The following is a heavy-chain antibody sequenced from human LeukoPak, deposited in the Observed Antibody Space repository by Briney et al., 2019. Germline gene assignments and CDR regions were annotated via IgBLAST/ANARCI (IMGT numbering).Heavy chain of an antibody. J-gene: IGHJ3*02. Sequence: GGSLRLSCAASGFTFSSYAMHWVRQAPGKGLEYVSAISSNGGSTYYANSVKGRFTISRDNSKNTLYLQMGSLRAEDMAVYYCARDDPGVIASRGAFDIWGQGTMVTVSS. CDR2: ISSNGGST. CDR1: GFTFSSYA. D-gene: IGHD2-21*01. CDR3: ARDDPGVIASRGAFDI. V-gene: IGHV3-64*01.